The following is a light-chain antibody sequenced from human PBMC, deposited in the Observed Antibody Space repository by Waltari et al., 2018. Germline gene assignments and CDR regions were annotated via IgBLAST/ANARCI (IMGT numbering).Light chain of an antibody. CDR2: NTS. CDR1: QSVNGW. J-gene: IGKJ1*01. Sequence: DIQMTQSPSTRSASVGDRVTISCRASQSVNGWLAWYQQIPGKAPKVLIYNTSRLQSGVPSRFSGSGSGTEFTLTISCLQPDDFATYYCQQYYTFPKTFGQGTKV. V-gene: IGKV1-5*03. CDR3: QQYYTFPKT.